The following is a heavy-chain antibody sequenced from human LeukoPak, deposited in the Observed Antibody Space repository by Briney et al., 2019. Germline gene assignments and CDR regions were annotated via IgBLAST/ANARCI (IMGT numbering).Heavy chain of an antibody. CDR3: AKDLRRGHYMDV. CDR1: GFTFSSYE. V-gene: IGHV3-21*05. CDR2: ISSRSSYI. J-gene: IGHJ6*03. D-gene: IGHD3-10*01. Sequence: GGSLRLSCAASGFTFSSYEMNWVRQAPGKGLEWVSYISSRSSYIYYADSVKGRFTISRDNAKNSLYLQMNSLRAEDTAVYYCAKDLRRGHYMDVWGKGTTVTVSS.